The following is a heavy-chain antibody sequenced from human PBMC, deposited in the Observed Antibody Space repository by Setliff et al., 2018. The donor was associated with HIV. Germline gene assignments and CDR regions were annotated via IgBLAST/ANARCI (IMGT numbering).Heavy chain of an antibody. V-gene: IGHV4-31*03. D-gene: IGHD3-16*01. CDR3: ARVGFGDSDAFDI. CDR2: ISYSGTA. Sequence: SETLSLTCTVSGGSIGGYYWSWIRQHPGKGLEWIGFISYSGTAYYNPSLKSRVTISVETSKNQFSLRLSSVIAADTAVYYCARVGFGDSDAFDIWGQGTMVTVSS. J-gene: IGHJ3*02. CDR1: GGSIGGYY.